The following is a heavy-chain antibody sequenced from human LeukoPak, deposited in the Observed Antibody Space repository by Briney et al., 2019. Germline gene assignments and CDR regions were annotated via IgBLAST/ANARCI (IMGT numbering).Heavy chain of an antibody. CDR3: ARGSSNDYGDSPVDY. V-gene: IGHV1-8*01. CDR2: MNPNSGNT. J-gene: IGHJ4*02. Sequence: ASVKVSRKASGYTFTSYDINWVRQATGQGLEWMGWMNPNSGNTAYAQKFQGRVTMTRNTSISTAYMELSSLRSEDTAVYYCARGSSNDYGDSPVDYWGQGTLVTVSS. D-gene: IGHD4-17*01. CDR1: GYTFTSYD.